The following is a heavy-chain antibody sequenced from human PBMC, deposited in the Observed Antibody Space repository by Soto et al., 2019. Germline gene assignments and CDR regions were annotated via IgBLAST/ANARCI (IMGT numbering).Heavy chain of an antibody. CDR1: GYIFATYW. CDR3: ARRPHECSSGDCTPLQGAFDI. Sequence: LGESLKISCKASGYIFATYWIGWVRQMTGKCLEWMGIIYPGDSDTRYSPSLQGQVTISADKSINTAYLQWSSLKASDTAIYYCARRPHECSSGDCTPLQGAFDIWGQGTMVTVSS. V-gene: IGHV5-51*01. CDR2: IYPGDSDT. J-gene: IGHJ3*02. D-gene: IGHD2-21*02.